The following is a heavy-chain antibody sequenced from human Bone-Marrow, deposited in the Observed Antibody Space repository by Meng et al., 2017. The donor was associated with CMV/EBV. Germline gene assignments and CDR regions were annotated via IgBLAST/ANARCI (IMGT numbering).Heavy chain of an antibody. Sequence: ASVKVSCKASGYTFTNYDINWVRQATGQGLEWMGWMNPNSGNTGYAQKFQGRVTMTRDTSISTAYMELSSLRSDDTAVYYCARGPYTRHGAFDIWGQGTMVNVAS. CDR1: GYTFTNYD. CDR3: ARGPYTRHGAFDI. V-gene: IGHV1-8*01. J-gene: IGHJ3*02. CDR2: MNPNSGNT.